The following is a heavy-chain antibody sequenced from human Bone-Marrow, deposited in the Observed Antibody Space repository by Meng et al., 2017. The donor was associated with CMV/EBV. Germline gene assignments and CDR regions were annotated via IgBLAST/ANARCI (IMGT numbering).Heavy chain of an antibody. V-gene: IGHV1-18*01. CDR3: ARAPTYYYDIGWFDP. J-gene: IGHJ5*02. Sequence: SGYTFTGYGSSWVRQAPGQGLEWMGWISVYNGHTNYAQKFQDRVTMTTDTSATTAYMELRSLRSDDTAVYYCARAPTYYYDIGWFDPWGQGTLVTVSS. D-gene: IGHD3-22*01. CDR1: GYTFTGYG. CDR2: ISVYNGHT.